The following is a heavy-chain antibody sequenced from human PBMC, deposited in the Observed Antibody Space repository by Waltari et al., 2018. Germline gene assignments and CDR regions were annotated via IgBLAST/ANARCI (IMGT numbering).Heavy chain of an antibody. V-gene: IGHV1-2*02. CDR1: GYTFTGSY. D-gene: IGHD2-21*01. CDR3: TRITDVVSGAFDI. J-gene: IGHJ3*02. Sequence: QVQLVQSGAEVKKPGASVKVSCKASGYTFTGSYMHWVRQAPGQGLEWMGWINPNSGGTNYAQKFQGRVTMTRDTSISTAYMELSRLRSDDTAVYYCTRITDVVSGAFDIWGQGTMVTVSS. CDR2: INPNSGGT.